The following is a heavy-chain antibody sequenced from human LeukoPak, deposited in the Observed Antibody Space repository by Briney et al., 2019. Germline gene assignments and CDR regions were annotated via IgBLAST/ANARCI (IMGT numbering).Heavy chain of an antibody. D-gene: IGHD5-18*01. CDR1: GFTFSNAW. V-gene: IGHV3-15*01. CDR3: TTDPVGYSYGLDY. Sequence: GGSLRLSCAASGFTFSNAWMSWLRQAPGKGLEWVGRIKSKTDGGTTDYAAPVKGRFTISRDDSKNTLYLQMNSLKTEDTAVYYCTTDPVGYSYGLDYWGQGTLVTVSS. J-gene: IGHJ4*02. CDR2: IKSKTDGGTT.